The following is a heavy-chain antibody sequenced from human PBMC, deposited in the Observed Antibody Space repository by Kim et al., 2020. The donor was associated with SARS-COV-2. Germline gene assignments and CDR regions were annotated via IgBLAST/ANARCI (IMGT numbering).Heavy chain of an antibody. CDR2: INAGNGNT. CDR1: GYTFTSYA. Sequence: ASVKVSCKASGYTFTSYAMHWVRQAPGQGLEWMGWINAGNGNTNYSPTFQGRVTISSDTSASTAYMELSSLRSEDTTVYYCARDSPYGSWSPFFDYWGQGPLVSVSS. J-gene: IGHJ4*02. D-gene: IGHD3-10*01. V-gene: IGHV1-3*01. CDR3: ARDSPYGSWSPFFDY.